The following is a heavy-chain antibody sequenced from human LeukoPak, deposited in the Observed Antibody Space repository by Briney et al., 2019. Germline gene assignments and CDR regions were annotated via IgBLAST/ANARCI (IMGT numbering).Heavy chain of an antibody. D-gene: IGHD6-25*01. CDR2: ISSNGGST. V-gene: IGHV3-64*01. CDR3: ASIGYPNFDY. J-gene: IGHJ4*02. CDR1: GFTFSSYS. Sequence: GGSLRLSCAASGFTFSSYSMSWVRQAPGKGLEYVSAISSNGGSTYYANSVKGRFTISRDNSKNTLYLQMGSLRAEDMAVYYCASIGYPNFDYWGQGTLVTVSS.